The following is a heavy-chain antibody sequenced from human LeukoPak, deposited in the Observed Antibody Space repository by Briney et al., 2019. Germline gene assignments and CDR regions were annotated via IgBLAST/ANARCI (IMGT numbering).Heavy chain of an antibody. CDR3: ARGDPYHFDS. CDR1: GGSISSYY. CDR2: IYHTGSS. Sequence: TSETLSLTCAVSGGSISSYYWSWIRQPPGKGLEWIGYIYHTGSSNYNPSLESRVTISVDTSKNQFSLKLNSVTAADTAVYYCARGDPYHFDSWGQGTLVTVSS. V-gene: IGHV4-59*01. J-gene: IGHJ4*02.